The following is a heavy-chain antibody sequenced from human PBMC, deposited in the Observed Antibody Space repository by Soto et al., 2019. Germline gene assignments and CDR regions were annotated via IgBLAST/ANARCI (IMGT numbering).Heavy chain of an antibody. Sequence: PGGSLRLSCVGSGFTFSSNWMTWVRQAPGKGLEWVANIRQDGSEINYVDSVKGRFTISRDNTKNSLYLQMNSLRAEDTAIYYCAREVVVSRGASYFGDWGPGTLVTVSS. J-gene: IGHJ4*02. CDR3: AREVVVSRGASYFGD. D-gene: IGHD2-2*01. CDR2: IRQDGSEI. V-gene: IGHV3-7*04. CDR1: GFTFSSNW.